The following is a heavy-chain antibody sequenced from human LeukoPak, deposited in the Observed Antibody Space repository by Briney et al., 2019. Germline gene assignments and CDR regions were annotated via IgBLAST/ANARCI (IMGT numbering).Heavy chain of an antibody. CDR1: GFTFSSYA. J-gene: IGHJ4*02. CDR2: ISGSGGST. V-gene: IGHV3-23*01. D-gene: IGHD1-26*01. CDR3: AKDHHPYRGSYQIVPDLGDY. Sequence: GGSLRLSCAASGFTFSSYAMSWVRQAPGKGLEWVSAISGSGGSTYYADSVKGRFTISRNNSKNTLYLQMNSLRAEDTAVYYCAKDHHPYRGSYQIVPDLGDYWGQGTLATVSS.